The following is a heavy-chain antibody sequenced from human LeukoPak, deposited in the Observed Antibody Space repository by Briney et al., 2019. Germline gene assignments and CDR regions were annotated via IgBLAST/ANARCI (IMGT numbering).Heavy chain of an antibody. D-gene: IGHD3-3*01. CDR2: INHSGST. CDR3: ARRRVAYYDFWSGYYP. CDR1: GGSFSGYY. V-gene: IGHV4-34*01. J-gene: IGHJ5*02. Sequence: SDTLSLTCAVYGGSFSGYYWCWIRQPPGKGLEWIGEINHSGSTNYNPSLKSRVTISVDTSKNQFSLKLSSVTAADTAVYYCARRRVAYYDFWSGYYPWGQGTLVTVSS.